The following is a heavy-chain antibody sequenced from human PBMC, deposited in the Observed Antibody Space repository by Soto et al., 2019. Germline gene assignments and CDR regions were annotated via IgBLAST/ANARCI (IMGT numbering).Heavy chain of an antibody. D-gene: IGHD2-21*02. V-gene: IGHV2-5*02. CDR3: AHSGAYCGGDCYPLVGDY. CDR2: IYWDDDK. Sequence: QITLKESGPTLVKPTQTLTLTCTFSGFSLSTSGVGVGWIRQPPGKALEWLALIYWDDDKRYSPSLKSRLTITKDTSKNQVVLTMTNMDPVDTATYYCAHSGAYCGGDCYPLVGDYWGQGTLVTVPS. CDR1: GFSLSTSGVG. J-gene: IGHJ4*02.